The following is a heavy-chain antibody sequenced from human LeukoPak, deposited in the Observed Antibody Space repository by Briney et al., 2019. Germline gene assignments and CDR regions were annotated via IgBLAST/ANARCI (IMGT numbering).Heavy chain of an antibody. J-gene: IGHJ6*02. Sequence: SETLSLTCTVSGGSISSGSYYWGWIRQPPGKGLEWIGSIYYSGSTYYNPSLKSRVTISVDTSKNQFSLKLSSVTAADTAVYYCARTIAAEDMDVWGQGTTVTVSS. D-gene: IGHD6-13*01. CDR2: IYYSGST. CDR3: ARTIAAEDMDV. V-gene: IGHV4-39*07. CDR1: GGSISSGSYY.